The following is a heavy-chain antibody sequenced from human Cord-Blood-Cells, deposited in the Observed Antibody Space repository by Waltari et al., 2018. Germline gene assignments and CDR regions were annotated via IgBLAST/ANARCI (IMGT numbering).Heavy chain of an antibody. CDR2: INHSGRH. CDR3: ARRGDCGGDCYHFDY. Sequence: QVQLQQWGAGLLKPSETLSLTCAVYGGSFSGYYWSWIRQPPGKGLEWIGEINHSGRHNSTPSLRSRLTISVDTSKTQFSLKLRSVTAADTAVYYCARRGDCGGDCYHFDYWGQGTLVTVSS. CDR1: GGSFSGYY. J-gene: IGHJ4*02. V-gene: IGHV4-34*01. D-gene: IGHD2-21*02.